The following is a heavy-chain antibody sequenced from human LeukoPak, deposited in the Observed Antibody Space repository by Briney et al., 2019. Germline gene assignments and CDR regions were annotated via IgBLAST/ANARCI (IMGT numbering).Heavy chain of an antibody. CDR1: GGSFSGYY. D-gene: IGHD3-22*01. V-gene: IGHV4-34*01. Sequence: PSETLSLTCAVYGGSFSGYYWSWIRQPPGKGLEWIGEINHSGSTNYDPSLKSRVTISVDTSKNQFSLKLSSVTAADTAVYYCARVVQGYYDSSGYPDYWGQGTLVTVSS. CDR3: ARVVQGYYDSSGYPDY. J-gene: IGHJ4*02. CDR2: INHSGST.